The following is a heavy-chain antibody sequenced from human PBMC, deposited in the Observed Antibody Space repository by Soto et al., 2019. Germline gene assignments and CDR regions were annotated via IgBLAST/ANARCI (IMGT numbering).Heavy chain of an antibody. D-gene: IGHD4-17*01. Sequence: GASVKVSCKASGGTFSSYTISWVRQAPGQGIEWMGRIIPILGIANYAQKFQGRVTITADKSTSTASMELSSLRSEDTAIYYCARDVGGLPPYFDYWGQGTLVTVSS. CDR3: ARDVGGLPPYFDY. V-gene: IGHV1-69*04. J-gene: IGHJ4*02. CDR2: IIPILGIA. CDR1: GGTFSSYT.